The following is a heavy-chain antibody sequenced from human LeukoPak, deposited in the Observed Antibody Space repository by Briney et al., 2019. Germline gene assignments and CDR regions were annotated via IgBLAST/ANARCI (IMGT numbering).Heavy chain of an antibody. Sequence: SETLSLTCTVSGGSISSYYWSWIRQPPGKGLEWIGYIYYSGSTNYNPSLKSRVTISVDTSKNQFSLKLSSVTAAGTAVYYCARDPRSHPSKNYYYYGMDVWGQGTTVTVSS. J-gene: IGHJ6*02. CDR2: IYYSGST. CDR1: GGSISSYY. V-gene: IGHV4-59*01. CDR3: ARDPRSHPSKNYYYYGMDV.